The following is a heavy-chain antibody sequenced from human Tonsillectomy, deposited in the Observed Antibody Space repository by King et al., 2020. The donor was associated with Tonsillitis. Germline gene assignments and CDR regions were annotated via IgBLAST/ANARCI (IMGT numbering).Heavy chain of an antibody. Sequence: VQLVESGGGLVQPGGSLRLSCAASGFTFSSYDMHWVRQATGGGLEWVSAIGSAGDTYYPGSVKGRFTISRDNAKNFLYLQMNSLRAGDTAVYYCAREKVGQLLYDYWGQGTLVTAST. D-gene: IGHD2-2*01. CDR2: IGSAGDT. V-gene: IGHV3-13*01. CDR3: AREKVGQLLYDY. CDR1: GFTFSSYD. J-gene: IGHJ4*02.